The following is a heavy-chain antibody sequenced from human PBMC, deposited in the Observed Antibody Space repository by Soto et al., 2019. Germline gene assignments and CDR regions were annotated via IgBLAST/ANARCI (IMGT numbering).Heavy chain of an antibody. Sequence: NPSETLSLTCLVAGYSISNGYYWGWIRQPPGKGLEWIGTVSHRGDTSYNPSLKSRLTISVDTSKNNFSLMLTSVTAADTATYYCVRGVRGYVSYWGQGILVTVSS. CDR1: GYSISNGYY. CDR2: VSHRGDT. V-gene: IGHV4-38-2*02. D-gene: IGHD5-18*01. J-gene: IGHJ4*02. CDR3: VRGVRGYVSY.